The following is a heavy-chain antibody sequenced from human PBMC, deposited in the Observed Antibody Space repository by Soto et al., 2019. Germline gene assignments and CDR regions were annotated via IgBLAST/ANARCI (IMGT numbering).Heavy chain of an antibody. Sequence: EVQLLESGGGLVQPGGSLRLSCAASGFTVSSYAMSWVRQAPGKGLEWVSAISDSGGSTYYADSVKGRFTISRDNSKNTLYLQMNSLRAEDTAVYYGAFSSSPFDYWGQGTLVTVSS. CDR3: AFSSSPFDY. V-gene: IGHV3-23*01. CDR2: ISDSGGST. J-gene: IGHJ4*02. CDR1: GFTVSSYA.